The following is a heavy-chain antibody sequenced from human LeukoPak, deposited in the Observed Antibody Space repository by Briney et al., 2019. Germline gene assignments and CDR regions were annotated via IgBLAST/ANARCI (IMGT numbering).Heavy chain of an antibody. Sequence: SETLSLTCAVSGGSISSGGYSWSWTRQPPGKGLEWIGYIYHSGSTYYNPSLKSRVTISVDRSKNQFSLKLSSVTAADTAVYYCARGLGYCSGGSCSDYWGQGTLVTVFS. CDR1: GGSISSGGYS. CDR2: IYHSGST. J-gene: IGHJ4*02. CDR3: ARGLGYCSGGSCSDY. D-gene: IGHD2-15*01. V-gene: IGHV4-30-2*01.